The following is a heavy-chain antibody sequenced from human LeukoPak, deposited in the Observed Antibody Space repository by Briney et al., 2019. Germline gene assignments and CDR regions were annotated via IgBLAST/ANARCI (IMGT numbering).Heavy chain of an antibody. CDR3: ARQQLHGHYYYYYMDV. Sequence: KPSETLSLTCAVSGCSISSGYYWGWIRQPPGKGLEWIGSIYHSGSTYYNPSLKSRVTISVDTSKNQFSLKLSSVTAADTAVYYCARQQLHGHYYYYYMDVWGKGTTVTVSS. CDR1: GCSISSGYY. CDR2: IYHSGST. J-gene: IGHJ6*03. D-gene: IGHD6-13*01. V-gene: IGHV4-38-2*01.